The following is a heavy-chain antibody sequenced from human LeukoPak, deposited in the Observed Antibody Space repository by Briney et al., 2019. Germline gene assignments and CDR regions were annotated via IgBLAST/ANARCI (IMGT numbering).Heavy chain of an antibody. CDR2: ISWNSGSI. Sequence: PGRSLRLSCAASGFTFDDYAMHWVRQAPGKGLEWVSGISWNSGSIGYADSVKGRFTISRDNAKNSLYLQMNSLRAEDTALYYCAKDRGIEYSSGWFGYWGQGTLVTVSS. CDR1: GFTFDDYA. V-gene: IGHV3-9*01. CDR3: AKDRGIEYSSGWFGY. J-gene: IGHJ5*01. D-gene: IGHD6-19*01.